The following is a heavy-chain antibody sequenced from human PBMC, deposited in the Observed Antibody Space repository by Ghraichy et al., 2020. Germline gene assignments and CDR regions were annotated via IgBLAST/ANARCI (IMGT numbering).Heavy chain of an antibody. D-gene: IGHD6-19*01. CDR3: ARGGSSGWFFGAFDI. V-gene: IGHV3-66*02. CDR1: GFSVSSNY. Sequence: GGSLRLSCAASGFSVSSNYMSWVRQAPGKGLQWVSVIYSGGSIYYADSVKGRFTISRENSKNTLYLQMNSLRVEDTAVYYCARGGSSGWFFGAFDIWGQGTMVSVSS. J-gene: IGHJ3*02. CDR2: IYSGGSI.